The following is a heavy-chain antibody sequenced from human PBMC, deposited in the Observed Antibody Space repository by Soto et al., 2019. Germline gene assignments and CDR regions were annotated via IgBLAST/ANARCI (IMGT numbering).Heavy chain of an antibody. CDR1: GGTFSSYA. CDR3: ARDVRQQQLVRAYYYYGMDV. Sequence: QVQLVQSGAEVKKPGSSVKVSCKASGGTFSSYAISWVRQAPGQGLEWMGGIIPIFGTANYAQKFQGRVTITADKSTSTDYMELSSLRSEDTAVYYCARDVRQQQLVRAYYYYGMDVWGQGTTVTVSS. CDR2: IIPIFGTA. V-gene: IGHV1-69*06. J-gene: IGHJ6*02. D-gene: IGHD6-13*01.